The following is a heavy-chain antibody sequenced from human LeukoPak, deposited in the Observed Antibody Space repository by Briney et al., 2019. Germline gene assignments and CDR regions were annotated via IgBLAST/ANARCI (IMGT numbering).Heavy chain of an antibody. CDR2: ISSDGTTT. Sequence: GGSLRLSCAASGFTFTSYWMHWVRQAPGKGLVWVSHISSDGTTTACADSMRGRFTISRDNAKSTLYLQINSLRDEDTAVYYCVRDRYGSYDYWGQGTLVTVSS. CDR1: GFTFTSYW. V-gene: IGHV3-74*01. J-gene: IGHJ4*02. CDR3: VRDRYGSYDY. D-gene: IGHD1-26*01.